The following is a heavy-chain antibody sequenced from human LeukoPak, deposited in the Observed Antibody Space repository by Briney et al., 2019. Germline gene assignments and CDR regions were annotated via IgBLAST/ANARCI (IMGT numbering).Heavy chain of an antibody. CDR2: INPNSGGT. CDR1: GYTFTGYY. J-gene: IGHJ4*02. V-gene: IGHV1-2*02. CDR3: ACHSGYDYFDY. D-gene: IGHD5-12*01. Sequence: ASVNVSCTASGYTFTGYYMHWVRQAPGQGLEWIVWINPNSGGTNYAQKFQGRVTMTRDTSISTAYMELSRLRSDDTAVYYCACHSGYDYFDYWGQGTLVTVSS.